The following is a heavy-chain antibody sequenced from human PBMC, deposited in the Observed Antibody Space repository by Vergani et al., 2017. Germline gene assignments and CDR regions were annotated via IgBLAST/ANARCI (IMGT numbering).Heavy chain of an antibody. CDR3: FYDFWAGYDSGDV. D-gene: IGHD3/OR15-3a*01. CDR1: RFTFSSYA. CDR2: IRDKAYNYAT. Sequence: VQLVESGGGVVQPGRSLRLSCAASRFTFSSYAMHWVRQTSGKGLEWIGRIRDKAYNYATVYAVSVKGRFTISRDDSKKTAYLQMNGLTTEDTAVYYCFYDFWAGYDSGDVWGKGTTVTVSS. J-gene: IGHJ6*04. V-gene: IGHV3-73*01.